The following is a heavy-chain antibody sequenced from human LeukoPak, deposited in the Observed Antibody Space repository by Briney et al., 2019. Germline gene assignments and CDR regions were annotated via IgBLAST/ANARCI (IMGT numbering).Heavy chain of an antibody. V-gene: IGHV3-30*02. J-gene: IGHJ3*02. CDR2: IRYDGSNV. CDR1: GITFSSYG. D-gene: IGHD6-6*01. CDR3: AKDGAEYSI. Sequence: GGSLRLSCAASGITFSSYGMHWVRQAPGKGLEWVAMIRYDGSNVYYTDSVKGRFTMSRDNSKNTLYLQMNSLIPEDTAVYYCAKDGAEYSIWGQGTMVTVSS.